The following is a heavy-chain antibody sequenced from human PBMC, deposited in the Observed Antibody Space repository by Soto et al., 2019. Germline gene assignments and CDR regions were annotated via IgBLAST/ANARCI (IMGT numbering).Heavy chain of an antibody. J-gene: IGHJ4*02. CDR3: ARHLTILGVAPLDS. D-gene: IGHD3-3*01. Sequence: PSETLSLTCTVSGGSISSSSYYWGWIRQPPGKGLEWIGSIYYSGSTYYNPSLKSRATMSVDTSKTQFSLKLNSVTAADTAVYYCARHLTILGVAPLDSWGQGTLVTVYS. CDR2: IYYSGST. V-gene: IGHV4-39*01. CDR1: GGSISSSSYY.